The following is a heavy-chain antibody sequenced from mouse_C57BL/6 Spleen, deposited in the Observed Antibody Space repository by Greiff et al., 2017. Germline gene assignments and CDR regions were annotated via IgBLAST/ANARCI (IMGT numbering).Heavy chain of an antibody. V-gene: IGHV5-17*01. Sequence: EVHLVESGGGLVKPGGSLKLSCAASGFTFSDYGMHWVRQAPEKGLEWVAYISSGSSTIYYADTVKGRFTISRDNAKNTLFLKMTSLRSEDTAMYYCARQDDYAMDYWGQGTSVTVSS. J-gene: IGHJ4*01. CDR3: ARQDDYAMDY. CDR1: GFTFSDYG. CDR2: ISSGSSTI.